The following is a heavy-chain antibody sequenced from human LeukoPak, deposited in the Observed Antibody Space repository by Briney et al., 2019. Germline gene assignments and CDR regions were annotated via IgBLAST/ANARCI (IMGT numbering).Heavy chain of an antibody. CDR1: GFTFSDYA. CDR2: ISYGGSNK. Sequence: GGSLRLSCAASGFTFSDYAMYWVRQAPGKGLEWVAVISYGGSNKYYADSVKGRFTISRDNSKETLYVQMNSLRAEDTAVYYCARSLVTAIRDGMDVWGQGTTVTVSS. V-gene: IGHV3-30-3*01. CDR3: ARSLVTAIRDGMDV. D-gene: IGHD2-21*02. J-gene: IGHJ6*02.